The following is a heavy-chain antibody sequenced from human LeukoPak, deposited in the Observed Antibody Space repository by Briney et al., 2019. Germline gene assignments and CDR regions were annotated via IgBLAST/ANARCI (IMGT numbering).Heavy chain of an antibody. CDR1: GLTLSSFA. CDR3: AKMKGPVQHYHYALDV. J-gene: IGHJ6*03. V-gene: IGHV3-23*01. Sequence: GGSLRLSCAASGLTLSSFAMSWVRQAPGNGPEWLSMIVGNGGSTFYAQSVRGRFIISRDNSKITLYLHMSSLRAYAPDLYFCAKMKGPVQHYHYALDVWGKGTTVTVSS. CDR2: IVGNGGST.